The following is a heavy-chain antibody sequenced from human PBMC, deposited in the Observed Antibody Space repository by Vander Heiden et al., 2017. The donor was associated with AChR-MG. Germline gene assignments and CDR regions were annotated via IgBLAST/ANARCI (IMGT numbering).Heavy chain of an antibody. CDR1: GGTFSSYA. CDR2: IIPIFGTA. V-gene: IGHV1-69*01. CDR3: ARERSPVVVVAAHPPAAFDY. J-gene: IGHJ4*02. D-gene: IGHD2-15*01. Sequence: QVQLVQSGAEVKKPGSSAKVSCKASGGTFSSYATSGVRQAAGQVLEWMGGIIPIFGTANYAQKFQGRVTITADEATSTAYMELSSLRSEDTAVYYCARERSPVVVVAAHPPAAFDYWGQGTLVTVSS.